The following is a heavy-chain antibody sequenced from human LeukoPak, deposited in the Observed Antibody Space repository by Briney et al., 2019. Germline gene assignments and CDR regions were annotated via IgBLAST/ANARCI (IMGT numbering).Heavy chain of an antibody. D-gene: IGHD5-24*01. CDR2: INQDGSEK. V-gene: IGHV3-7*01. CDR3: AREMGL. J-gene: IGHJ4*02. Sequence: GGSLRLSCAASGFTFSNAWMNWVRQAPGRGLEWVANINQDGSEKYYVDSVKGRFTISRDNAKNSLYLQMNSLRAEDTAVYYCAREMGLWGQGTLVTVSS. CDR1: GFTFSNAW.